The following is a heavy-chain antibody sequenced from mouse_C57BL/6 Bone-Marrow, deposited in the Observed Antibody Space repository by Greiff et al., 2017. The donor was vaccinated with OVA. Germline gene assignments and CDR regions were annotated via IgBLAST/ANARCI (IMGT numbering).Heavy chain of an antibody. CDR1: GYTFTSYG. CDR2: IYPRSGNN. V-gene: IGHV1-81*01. J-gene: IGHJ2*01. D-gene: IGHD1-1*01. CDR3: EIPITTVVAGGY. Sequence: VQLQQSGAELARPGASVKLSCKASGYTFTSYGISWVKQRTGQGLEWIGEIYPRSGNNYYNEKFKGKATLTADKSSSTAYMELRSLTSENSAVYFCEIPITTVVAGGYWGQGTTLTVSS.